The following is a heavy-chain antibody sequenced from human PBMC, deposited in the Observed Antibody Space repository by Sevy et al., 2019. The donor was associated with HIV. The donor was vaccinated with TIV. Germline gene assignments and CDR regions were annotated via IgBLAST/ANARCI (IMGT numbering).Heavy chain of an antibody. V-gene: IGHV3-7*01. J-gene: IGHJ6*03. Sequence: GESLKISCAASGFTFSSYWMSWVRQAPGKGLEWVANIKQDGSERYYGVSVKGRFTISRDNTKNSLYLQMNSLRVEDTAVYYCARDSQNIVVVPAATINYYYSYYMDVWGKGTTVTVSS. CDR3: ARDSQNIVVVPAATINYYYSYYMDV. CDR2: IKQDGSER. D-gene: IGHD2-2*01. CDR1: GFTFSSYW.